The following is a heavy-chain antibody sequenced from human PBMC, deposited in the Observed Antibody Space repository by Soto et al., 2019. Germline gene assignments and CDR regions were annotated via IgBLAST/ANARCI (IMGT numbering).Heavy chain of an antibody. CDR2: INHSGST. D-gene: IGHD6-19*01. V-gene: IGHV4-34*01. Sequence: SETLSLTCAVYGGSFSGYYWSWIRQPPGKGLEWIGEINHSGSTNYNPSLKSRVTISVDTSKNQFSLKLSSVTAADTAVYYCARSVIAVAYCGMDVWGQGTTVTVSS. J-gene: IGHJ6*02. CDR1: GGSFSGYY. CDR3: ARSVIAVAYCGMDV.